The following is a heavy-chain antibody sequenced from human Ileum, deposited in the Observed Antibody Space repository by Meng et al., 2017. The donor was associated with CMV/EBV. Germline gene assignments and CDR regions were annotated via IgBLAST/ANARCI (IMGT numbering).Heavy chain of an antibody. CDR1: GFTFSSYG. D-gene: IGHD4-11*01. Sequence: GESLKISCAASGFTFSSYGMHWVRQAPGKGLEWLAFIRYDGRSDHYEDSVKGRFTISRDNSKDTLYLQMNSLRAEDTAMYYCAKDPQDYIQYYFDYWGQGTLVTVSS. V-gene: IGHV3-30*02. J-gene: IGHJ4*02. CDR3: AKDPQDYIQYYFDY. CDR2: IRYDGRSD.